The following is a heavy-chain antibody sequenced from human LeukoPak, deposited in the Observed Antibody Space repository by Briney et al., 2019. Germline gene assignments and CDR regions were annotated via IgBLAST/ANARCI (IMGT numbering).Heavy chain of an antibody. J-gene: IGHJ4*02. V-gene: IGHV1-69*04. CDR2: IIPILGIA. Sequence: SVKVSCKASGGTFSSYAISWVRQAPGQGLEWMGRIIPILGIANYAQKFQGRVTITADKSTSTAYMELSSLRSEDTAVYYCAREVEMATITAGALDYWGQGTLVTVSS. CDR3: AREVEMATITAGALDY. CDR1: GGTFSSYA. D-gene: IGHD5-24*01.